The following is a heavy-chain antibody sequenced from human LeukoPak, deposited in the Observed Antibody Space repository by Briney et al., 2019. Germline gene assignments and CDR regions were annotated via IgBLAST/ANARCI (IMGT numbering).Heavy chain of an antibody. Sequence: GGSLRLSCAASGFTFSSYAMSWVRQAPGKGLEWVSSISGSGTSTYYADSVKGRFTISRDNAKNSLYLQMNSLRAEDTAVYYCARDFGSGYSGYGGDYWGQGTLVTVSS. CDR2: ISGSGTST. CDR3: ARDFGSGYSGYGGDY. V-gene: IGHV3-23*01. D-gene: IGHD5-12*01. J-gene: IGHJ4*02. CDR1: GFTFSSYA.